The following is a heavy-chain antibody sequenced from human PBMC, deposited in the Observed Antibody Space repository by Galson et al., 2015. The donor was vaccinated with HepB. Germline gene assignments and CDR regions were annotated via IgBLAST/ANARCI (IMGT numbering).Heavy chain of an antibody. CDR3: ARDPRYYGSGKSYGMDV. Sequence: SVKVSCKASGYTFTNYGISWVRQAPGQGLEWMGWISAYNTNTDYAQKVQGRVTMTTDTSTSTAYMELRSLRSDDTAVYYCARDPRYYGSGKSYGMDVWGQGTTVTVSS. CDR1: GYTFTNYG. J-gene: IGHJ6*02. V-gene: IGHV1-18*01. CDR2: ISAYNTNT. D-gene: IGHD3-10*01.